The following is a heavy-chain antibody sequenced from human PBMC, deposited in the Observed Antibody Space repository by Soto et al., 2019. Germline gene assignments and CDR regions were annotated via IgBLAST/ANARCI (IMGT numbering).Heavy chain of an antibody. J-gene: IGHJ4*02. CDR3: ARDSVSDQPPTY. D-gene: IGHD2-2*01. Sequence: QVQLVQSGAEVKKPGSSVKVSCKASGGTFSSYAITWVRQAPGQGLEWMGGTIPLFGTPNYAQKFQGRVTITADNSPNTVYLELSSLRSEDTAVYYCARDSVSDQPPTYWGQGTLVTVSS. V-gene: IGHV1-69*06. CDR1: GGTFSSYA. CDR2: TIPLFGTP.